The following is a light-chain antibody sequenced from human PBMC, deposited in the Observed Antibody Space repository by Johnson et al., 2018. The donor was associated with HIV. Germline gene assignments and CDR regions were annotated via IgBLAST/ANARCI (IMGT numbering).Light chain of an antibody. Sequence: QSVLTQPPSVSAAPGQKVTISCSGSSSNIGNNYVSWYQQLPGTAPKLLIYENNKRPSGIPDRYSGSKSGTSATLAITDLPTGDEADYYCGTWDSNLMAYVFGPWTKVTVL. CDR3: GTWDSNLMAYV. CDR2: ENN. CDR1: SSNIGNNY. J-gene: IGLJ1*01. V-gene: IGLV1-51*02.